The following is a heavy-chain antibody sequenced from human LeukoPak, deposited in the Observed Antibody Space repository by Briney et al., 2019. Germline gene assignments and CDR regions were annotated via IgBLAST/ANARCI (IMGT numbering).Heavy chain of an antibody. J-gene: IGHJ4*02. D-gene: IGHD1-26*01. CDR2: IYHSGST. V-gene: IGHV4-30-2*01. CDR3: ARSIVGATTLDY. Sequence: SQTLSLTCAVSGSSISSGGYSWSWIRQPPGKGLEWIGYIYHSGSTYYNPSLKSRVTISVDRSKNQFSLKLSSVTAADTAVYYCARSIVGATTLDYWGQGTLVTVSS. CDR1: GSSISSGGYS.